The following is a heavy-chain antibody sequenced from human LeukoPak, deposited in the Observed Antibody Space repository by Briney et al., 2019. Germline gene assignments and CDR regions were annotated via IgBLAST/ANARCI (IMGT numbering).Heavy chain of an antibody. D-gene: IGHD3-10*01. J-gene: IGHJ4*02. V-gene: IGHV4-38-2*02. CDR3: ARSYGSGSYFDY. CDR1: GYSISSGYY. Sequence: PSETLSLTCTVSGYSISSGYYWDWIRQPPGKGLEWIGSIYHTGSTYYNPSLKSRVTISVDTSKNQFSLNLRSVTAADTAVYYCARSYGSGSYFDYWGQGTLVTVSS. CDR2: IYHTGST.